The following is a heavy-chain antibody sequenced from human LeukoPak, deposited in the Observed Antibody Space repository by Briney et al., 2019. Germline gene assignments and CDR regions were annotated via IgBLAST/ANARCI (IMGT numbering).Heavy chain of an antibody. J-gene: IGHJ6*02. CDR3: ARVDFVVVPAARYYYYYGMDV. D-gene: IGHD2-2*01. V-gene: IGHV4-34*01. CDR1: GGSFSGYY. CDR2: INHSGST. Sequence: KPSETLSLTCAVYGGSFSGYYWSWIRQPPGKGLEWIGEINHSGSTNYNPSLKSRVTISVDTSKNQFSLKLSSVTAADTAVYYCARVDFVVVPAARYYYYYGMDVWGQGTTVTVSS.